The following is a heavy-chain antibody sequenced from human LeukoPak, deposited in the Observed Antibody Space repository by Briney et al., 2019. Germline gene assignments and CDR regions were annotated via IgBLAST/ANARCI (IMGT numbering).Heavy chain of an antibody. Sequence: SETLSLTCAVSGYSIISGYYWGWIRQPPGKGLEWIGSIYHSGSTYYNPSLKSRVTISVDTSKNQFSLKLSSVTAADTAVYYCAREAVADYMDVWGKGITVTVSS. CDR2: IYHSGST. V-gene: IGHV4-38-2*02. J-gene: IGHJ6*03. D-gene: IGHD6-19*01. CDR1: GYSIISGYY. CDR3: AREAVADYMDV.